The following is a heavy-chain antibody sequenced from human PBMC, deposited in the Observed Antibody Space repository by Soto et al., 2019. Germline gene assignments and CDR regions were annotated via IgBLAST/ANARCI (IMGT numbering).Heavy chain of an antibody. Sequence: PGGSLRLCCAASGFTFNNYAMSWVRQAPGKGLEWVSAISTDGVKTLYADSVKGRCTISRDNSKNTRYLQMNSLRAEDTAVYYCAKDRRVVTTSFYYYYGMDVWGQGITVTVSS. J-gene: IGHJ6*02. CDR1: GFTFNNYA. CDR2: ISTDGVKT. V-gene: IGHV3-23*01. CDR3: AKDRRVVTTSFYYYYGMDV. D-gene: IGHD2-21*02.